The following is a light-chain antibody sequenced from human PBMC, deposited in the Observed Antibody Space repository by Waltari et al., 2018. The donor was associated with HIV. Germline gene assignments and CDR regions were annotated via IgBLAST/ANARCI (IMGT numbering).Light chain of an antibody. CDR3: QSCYNTYRV. CDR2: EDN. CDR1: SCSIGRDS. Sequence: NFMLTQPHSVSESPGKTVTISCTRSSCSIGRDSVHWYQHRPGSAPSLVIYEDNQRPSGVPGRFSGSIDTSSNSASLTISGLEPEDEAYYYCQSCYNTYRVFGGGTKLTVL. V-gene: IGLV6-57*03. J-gene: IGLJ3*02.